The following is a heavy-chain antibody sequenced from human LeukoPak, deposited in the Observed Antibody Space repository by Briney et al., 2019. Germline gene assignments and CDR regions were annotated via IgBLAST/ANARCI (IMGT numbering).Heavy chain of an antibody. J-gene: IGHJ1*01. CDR1: GFTFSSYS. D-gene: IGHD2-15*01. Sequence: PGGSLRLSCAASGFTFSSYSMNWVRQAPGKGLEWVSSISSSSSYIYYADSVKGRFTISRDNAKNSLYLQMNSLRAEDTAVFYCASTLCRGGSCYSYFQHWGQGTLVTVSS. V-gene: IGHV3-21*01. CDR2: ISSSSSYI. CDR3: ASTLCRGGSCYSYFQH.